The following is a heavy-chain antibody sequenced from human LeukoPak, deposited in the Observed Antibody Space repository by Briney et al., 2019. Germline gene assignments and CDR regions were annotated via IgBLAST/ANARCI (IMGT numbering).Heavy chain of an antibody. D-gene: IGHD1-26*01. J-gene: IGHJ3*02. Sequence: GGSLRLSCAASGFTSSSYAMHWVRQAPGKGLEWVAVISYDGSNKYYADSVKGRFTISRDNSKNTLYLQMNSLRAEDTAVYYCAKRMAATTNPDAFDIWGQGTMVTVSS. V-gene: IGHV3-30-3*01. CDR2: ISYDGSNK. CDR1: GFTSSSYA. CDR3: AKRMAATTNPDAFDI.